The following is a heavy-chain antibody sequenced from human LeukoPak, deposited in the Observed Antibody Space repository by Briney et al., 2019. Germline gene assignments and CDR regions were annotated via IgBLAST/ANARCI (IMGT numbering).Heavy chain of an antibody. D-gene: IGHD3-10*01. CDR2: IIPIFGTA. V-gene: IGHV1-69*01. CDR3: ARSPITMVRGDPNYYFDY. J-gene: IGHJ4*02. CDR1: GGTFSSYA. Sequence: SVKVSCKASGGTFSSYAISWVRQAPGQGLEWMGGIIPIFGTANYAQKFQGRVSITADESTSTAYMELSSLRSEDTAVYYCARSPITMVRGDPNYYFDYWGQGTLVTVSS.